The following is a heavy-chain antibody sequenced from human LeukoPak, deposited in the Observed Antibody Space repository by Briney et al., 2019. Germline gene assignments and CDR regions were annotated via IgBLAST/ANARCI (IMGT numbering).Heavy chain of an antibody. Sequence: ASETLSLTCTVSGGSISGYYWSWIRQPPGKGLEWIGYIHYTGSTTYNPSLKSRVTMSVDTSKNQFSLKLSSVTAADTAVYYCARYHCTSVACQNFDSWGQGTLVTVSS. V-gene: IGHV4-59*01. D-gene: IGHD2-8*02. CDR2: IHYTGST. J-gene: IGHJ4*02. CDR1: GGSISGYY. CDR3: ARYHCTSVACQNFDS.